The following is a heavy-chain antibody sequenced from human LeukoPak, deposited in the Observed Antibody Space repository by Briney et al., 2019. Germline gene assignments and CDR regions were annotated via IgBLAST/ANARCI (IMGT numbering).Heavy chain of an antibody. J-gene: IGHJ5*02. CDR1: GFIFSSYE. V-gene: IGHV3-48*03. D-gene: IGHD3-22*01. CDR3: ARDRGYYDSTFNWFDP. Sequence: GGSLRLSCEASGFIFSSYEMNWVRQAPGKGLEWVSYISSSGSTIYYADSVKGRFTISRDNAKNSLYLQMNSLRAEDTAVYYCARDRGYYDSTFNWFDPWGQGTLVTVSS. CDR2: ISSSGSTI.